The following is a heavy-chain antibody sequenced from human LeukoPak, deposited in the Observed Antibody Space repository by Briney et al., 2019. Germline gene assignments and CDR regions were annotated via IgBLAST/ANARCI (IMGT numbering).Heavy chain of an antibody. CDR1: GGSISSYY. CDR3: ARETRLHSGSYSNDAFDI. J-gene: IGHJ3*02. V-gene: IGHV4-59*01. CDR2: ISYSGST. D-gene: IGHD1-26*01. Sequence: SEALSLTCTVSGGSISSYYWSWIRQPPGKGLEWIGYISYSGSTDYNPSLKSRVTISLDTSKNQFSLRLSSVTAADTAVYYCARETRLHSGSYSNDAFDIWGRGTMVTVSS.